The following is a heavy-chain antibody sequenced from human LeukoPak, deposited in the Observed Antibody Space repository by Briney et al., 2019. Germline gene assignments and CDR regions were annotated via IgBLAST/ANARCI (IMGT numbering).Heavy chain of an antibody. Sequence: ASVKVSCKASGYAFTGYYIHWVRQAPGQGLEWMGWINPNSGGANYAQKFQGRVTMTRDTSISTAYMELSRLRSDDTAVYYCASVAHDRSYSSPPDYWGQGTLVTVSS. CDR1: GYAFTGYY. CDR2: INPNSGGA. CDR3: ASVAHDRSYSSPPDY. D-gene: IGHD6-13*01. J-gene: IGHJ4*02. V-gene: IGHV1-2*02.